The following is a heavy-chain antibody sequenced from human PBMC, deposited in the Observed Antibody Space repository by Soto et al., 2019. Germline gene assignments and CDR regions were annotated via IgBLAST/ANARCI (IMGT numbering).Heavy chain of an antibody. J-gene: IGHJ6*03. D-gene: IGHD5-18*01. V-gene: IGHV4-59*01. Sequence: QVQLQESGPGLVKPSETLSLTCTVSGGSISSYYWSWIRQPPGTGLEWIGYIYYSGSTNYNPSLKSRVTISVDTSKNQFSLKLSSVTAADTAVYYCASKRRSYSYGYYYYYMDVWGKGTTVTVSS. CDR1: GGSISSYY. CDR2: IYYSGST. CDR3: ASKRRSYSYGYYYYYMDV.